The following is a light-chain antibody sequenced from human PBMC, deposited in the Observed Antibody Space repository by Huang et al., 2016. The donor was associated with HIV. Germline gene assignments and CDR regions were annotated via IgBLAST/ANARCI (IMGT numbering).Light chain of an antibody. CDR1: QNVNSN. CDR3: QQYNNWPYT. V-gene: IGKV3-15*01. J-gene: IGKJ2*01. CDR2: GAS. Sequence: EIVMTQSPATLSVSPGERATLSCRASQNVNSNLAWYQQIPGQAPRPLIYGASTRATGIPASFSGSGSGTEFTLTISILQSEDFAVYYCQQYNNWPYTFGQGTKLEIK.